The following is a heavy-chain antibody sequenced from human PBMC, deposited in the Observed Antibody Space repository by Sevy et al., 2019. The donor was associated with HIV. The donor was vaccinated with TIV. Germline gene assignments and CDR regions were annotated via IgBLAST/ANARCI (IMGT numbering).Heavy chain of an antibody. D-gene: IGHD2-2*01. CDR1: GYTFTGYY. V-gene: IGHV1-2*02. J-gene: IGHJ4*02. CDR2: INPNSGGT. Sequence: ASVKVSCKASGYTFTGYYMHWVRQAPGQGLEWMGWINPNSGGTNYAQKFQGRVTMTRDTSISTAYMELSRLRSDDTAVYYCARAPHHCSSTSCPLDYWGQGTLVTVSS. CDR3: ARAPHHCSSTSCPLDY.